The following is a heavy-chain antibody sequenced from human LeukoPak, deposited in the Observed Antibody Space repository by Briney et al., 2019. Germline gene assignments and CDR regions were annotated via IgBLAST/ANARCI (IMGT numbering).Heavy chain of an antibody. V-gene: IGHV3-30*02. Sequence: GGSLRLSCATSGFTFSSYGMHWIRQAPGKGLEWVAFIRNDGSIIYNADSVKGRFTISRDNSKNTLYLQMNSLRADDTAVYYCAKDTPLCYFDYWGQGTLVTVSS. CDR1: GFTFSSYG. CDR2: IRNDGSII. D-gene: IGHD3-16*01. CDR3: AKDTPLCYFDY. J-gene: IGHJ4*02.